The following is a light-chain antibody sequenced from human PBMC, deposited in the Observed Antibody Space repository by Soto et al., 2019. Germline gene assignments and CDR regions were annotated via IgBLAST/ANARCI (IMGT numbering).Light chain of an antibody. J-gene: IGKJ5*01. Sequence: EIVMTQSPATLSVSLGERTTLSCRACQNVSNNLAWYQQRPGQALRLLIYGASTRATGIPARFSGSGSGTEFTLTISSLQSEDFAVYYCQQYNYLITFGQGTRLEIK. V-gene: IGKV3-15*01. CDR2: GAS. CDR1: QNVSNN. CDR3: QQYNYLIT.